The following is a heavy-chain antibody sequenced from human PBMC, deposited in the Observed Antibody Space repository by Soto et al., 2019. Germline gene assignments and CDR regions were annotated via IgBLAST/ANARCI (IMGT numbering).Heavy chain of an antibody. CDR2: ISYDGSNK. Sequence: PGGSLRLSCAASGFTFSSYGMHWVRQAPGKGLEWVAVISYDGSNKYYADSVKGRFTISRDNSKNTLYLQMNSLRAEDTAVYYCAKPTSYYGSGGRYYYGMDVWGQGTTVTVSS. D-gene: IGHD3-10*01. CDR3: AKPTSYYGSGGRYYYGMDV. V-gene: IGHV3-30*18. J-gene: IGHJ6*02. CDR1: GFTFSSYG.